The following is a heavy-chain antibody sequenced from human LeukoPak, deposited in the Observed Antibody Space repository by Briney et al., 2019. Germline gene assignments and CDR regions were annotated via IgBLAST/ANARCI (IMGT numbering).Heavy chain of an antibody. V-gene: IGHV4-39*01. CDR2: IYYSGST. J-gene: IGHJ6*03. Sequence: SETLSLTCTVSAGSISSSSYYWGWIRQPPGKGLEWIGSIYYSGSTYYNPSLKSRVTISVDTSKNQFSLKLSSVTAADTAVYYCVWLGYYYYYMDVWGKGTTVTVSS. D-gene: IGHD5-12*01. CDR3: VWLGYYYYYMDV. CDR1: AGSISSSSYY.